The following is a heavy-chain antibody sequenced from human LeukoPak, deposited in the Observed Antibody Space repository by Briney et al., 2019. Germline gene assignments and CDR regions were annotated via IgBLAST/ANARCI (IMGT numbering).Heavy chain of an antibody. J-gene: IGHJ4*02. V-gene: IGHV3-64*01. D-gene: IGHD6-25*01. CDR3: ARGDSSEGDY. CDR1: GFTFSSYA. Sequence: GGSLRLSCAASGFTFSSYAMHWVRQAPGKGLEYVSAISSNGGSTYYANSVKGRFTISRDNSKNTLYLQMGSLRAEDMAVYYCARGDSSEGDYWGQGTLVTVSS. CDR2: ISSNGGST.